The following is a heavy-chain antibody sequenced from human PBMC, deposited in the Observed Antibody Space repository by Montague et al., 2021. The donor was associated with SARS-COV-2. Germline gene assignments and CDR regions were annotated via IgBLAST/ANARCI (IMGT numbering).Heavy chain of an antibody. V-gene: IGHV4-34*01. D-gene: IGHD6-6*01. CDR2: VNHSGHT. CDR3: ARGPVGVAARLRYYSDQ. CDR1: GGSLSGDH. J-gene: IGHJ4*02. Sequence: SETLSLTCAVYGGSLSGDHWSWIRQPPGKGLEWIGEVNHSGHTNYNVSLKSRVTMSVDTSKSQFSLKVRSVTAADTAVYYCARGPVGVAARLRYYSDQWGQGTLVTVSS.